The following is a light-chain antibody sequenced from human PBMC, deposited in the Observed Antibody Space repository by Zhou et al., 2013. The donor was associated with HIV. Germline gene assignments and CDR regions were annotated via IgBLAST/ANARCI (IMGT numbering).Light chain of an antibody. CDR3: HQYTTSLT. CDR1: QRIDNN. J-gene: IGKJ4*01. CDR2: GAT. V-gene: IGKV3D-15*01. Sequence: EIVMTQSPATLSASLGERVTLSCRASQRIDNNLAWYQQKPGQAPRLLIFGATDRAPGIPDRFSGSGSGTDFTLTIKTLEPEDFAVYFCHQYTTSLTFGGGTRVDI.